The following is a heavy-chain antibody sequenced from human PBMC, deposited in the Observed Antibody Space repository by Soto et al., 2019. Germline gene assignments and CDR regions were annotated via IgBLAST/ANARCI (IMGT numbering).Heavy chain of an antibody. J-gene: IGHJ6*03. CDR2: INHSGST. D-gene: IGHD3-10*01. CDR3: ARGRKVRGVYYYYYMDV. V-gene: IGHV4-34*01. Sequence: SETLSLTCAVYGGSFSGYYWSWIRQPPGKGLEWIGEINHSGSTNYNPSLKSRVTISVDTSKNQFSLKLSSVTAADTAVYYCARGRKVRGVYYYYYMDVWGKGTTVTVSS. CDR1: GGSFSGYY.